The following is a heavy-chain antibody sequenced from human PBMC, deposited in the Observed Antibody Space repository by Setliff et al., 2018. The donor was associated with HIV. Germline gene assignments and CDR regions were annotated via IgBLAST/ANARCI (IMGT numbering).Heavy chain of an antibody. V-gene: IGHV4-38-2*01. Sequence: PSETLSLTCAVSGYSVNSDYNWGWIRQPPGKGLESPGRGLEWSGHIYHSGSTYYNPSLRSRVTMSIDTSKNQFPLKLSSVTAADTAVYYCARVWLHFGNDIPRFDPWGQGILVTVSS. CDR1: GYSVNSDYN. CDR3: ARVWLHFGNDIPRFDP. J-gene: IGHJ5*02. D-gene: IGHD5-12*01. CDR2: IYHSGST.